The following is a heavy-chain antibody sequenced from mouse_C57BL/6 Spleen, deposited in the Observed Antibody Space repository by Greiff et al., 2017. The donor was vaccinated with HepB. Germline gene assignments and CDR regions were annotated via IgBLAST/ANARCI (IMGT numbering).Heavy chain of an antibody. CDR1: GYTFTEYT. CDR3: ARHEELGAWFAY. V-gene: IGHV1-62-2*01. CDR2: FYPGSGSI. J-gene: IGHJ3*01. D-gene: IGHD4-1*01. Sequence: VKLMESGAELVKPGASVKLSCKASGYTFTEYTIHWVKQRSGQGLEWIGWFYPGSGSIKYNEKFKDKATLTADKSSSTVYMELSRLTSEDSAVYFCARHEELGAWFAYWGQGTLVTVSA.